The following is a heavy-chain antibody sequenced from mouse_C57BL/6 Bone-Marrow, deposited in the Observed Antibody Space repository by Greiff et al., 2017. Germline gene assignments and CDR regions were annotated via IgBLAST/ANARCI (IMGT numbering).Heavy chain of an antibody. CDR3: ARIYDGYYFYAMDY. CDR2: ISDGGSYT. CDR1: GFTFSSYA. D-gene: IGHD2-3*01. V-gene: IGHV5-4*01. J-gene: IGHJ4*01. Sequence: EVQVVESGGGLVKPGGSLKLSCAASGFTFSSYAMSWVRQTPEKRLEWVATISDGGSYTYYPDNVKGRFTISRDNAKNNLYLQMSHLKSEDTAMYYCARIYDGYYFYAMDYWGQGTSVTVSS.